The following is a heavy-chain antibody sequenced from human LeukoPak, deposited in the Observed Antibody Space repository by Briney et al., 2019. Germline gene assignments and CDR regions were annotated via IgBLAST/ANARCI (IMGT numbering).Heavy chain of an antibody. CDR2: MNPNSGNT. Sequence: ASVKVSCTASGYTFTSYDINWVRQATGQGLEWMGWMNPNSGNTGYAQKFQGRVTMTRNTSISTAYMELSSLRSEDTAVYYCVRSYCSSTSCYDAFDIWGQGTMVTVSS. V-gene: IGHV1-8*01. CDR3: VRSYCSSTSCYDAFDI. CDR1: GYTFTSYD. J-gene: IGHJ3*02. D-gene: IGHD2-2*01.